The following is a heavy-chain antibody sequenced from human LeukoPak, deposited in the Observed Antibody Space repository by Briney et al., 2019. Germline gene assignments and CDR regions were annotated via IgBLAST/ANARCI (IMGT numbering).Heavy chain of an antibody. CDR3: AIIRGSGSGTGAFDI. V-gene: IGHV1-18*01. J-gene: IGHJ3*02. Sequence: ASVKVSCKASGYTFTSYGISWVRQAPGQGLEWMGWISAYNGNTNYAQKLQGRVTMTTDTSTSTAYMELRSLRSDDTAVYYCAIIRGSGSGTGAFDIWGQGTMVTVSS. CDR1: GYTFTSYG. D-gene: IGHD1-26*01. CDR2: ISAYNGNT.